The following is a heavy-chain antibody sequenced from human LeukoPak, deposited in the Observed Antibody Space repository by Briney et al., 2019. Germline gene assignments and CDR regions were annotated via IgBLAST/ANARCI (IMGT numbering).Heavy chain of an antibody. CDR1: GFAFSTYA. Sequence: GGSLRLSCAASGFAFSTYAMNWVRQAPGKGLEWISYISRTGDTIYYADSVKGRFTISRDNAKNSLYLQMNRLRVEDTAVYYCARLGFCSDGSCYSLDYWGQGILVTVSS. J-gene: IGHJ4*02. D-gene: IGHD2-15*01. CDR3: ARLGFCSDGSCYSLDY. CDR2: ISRTGDTI. V-gene: IGHV3-48*03.